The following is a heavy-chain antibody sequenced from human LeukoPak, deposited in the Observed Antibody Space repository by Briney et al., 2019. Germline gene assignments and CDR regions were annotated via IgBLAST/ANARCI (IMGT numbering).Heavy chain of an antibody. CDR2: ISYDGSNK. D-gene: IGHD5-24*01. CDR1: GFTFSSDA. V-gene: IGHV3-30*18. J-gene: IGHJ4*02. CDR3: AKWLRVATTYFDS. Sequence: TGGSLRLSCAASGFTFSSDAMSWVRQAPGKGLEWVAVISYDGSNKYYADSVKGRFTISRDNSKNTLYLQMDTLRAEDTAEYYCAKWLRVATTYFDSWGQGVLVTVSS.